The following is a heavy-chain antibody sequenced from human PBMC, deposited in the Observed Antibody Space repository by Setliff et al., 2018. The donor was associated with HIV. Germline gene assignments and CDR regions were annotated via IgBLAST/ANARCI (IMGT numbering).Heavy chain of an antibody. CDR2: INPNSGGT. Sequence: ASVKVSCKASGYTFTDYYIHWVRQAPGQGLEWMGWINPNSGGTDYAQKFQGRVTMTRDTSISTAYMELSSLRSEDTAVYYCAAGPDYYYYYMDVWGKGTTVTAP. J-gene: IGHJ6*03. CDR3: AAGPDYYYYYMDV. V-gene: IGHV1-2*02. CDR1: GYTFTDYY.